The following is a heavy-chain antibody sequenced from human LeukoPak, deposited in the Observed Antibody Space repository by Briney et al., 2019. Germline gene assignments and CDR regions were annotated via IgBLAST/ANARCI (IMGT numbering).Heavy chain of an antibody. CDR1: GGSISSSSYY. CDR2: IYYSGST. CDR3: AKLTRIGYYDSSGYYPYDWFDP. J-gene: IGHJ5*02. D-gene: IGHD3-22*01. V-gene: IGHV4-39*01. Sequence: SETLSLTCSVSGGSISSSSYYWGWIRQPPGKGLEWIGSIYYSGSTYYNPSLKSRVTISVDTSKNQFSLKLSSVTAADTAVYYCAKLTRIGYYDSSGYYPYDWFDPWGQGTLVTVSS.